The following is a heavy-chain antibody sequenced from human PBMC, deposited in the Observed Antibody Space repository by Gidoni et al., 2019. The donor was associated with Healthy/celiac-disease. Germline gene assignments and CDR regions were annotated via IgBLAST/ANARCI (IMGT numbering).Heavy chain of an antibody. V-gene: IGHV3-30*02. J-gene: IGHJ5*02. CDR1: GLPFSSYG. Sequence: HVQLVESGGSVVQPGGSLRLSCPASGLPFSSYGMHGFRQAPGKGREWVAFIRYDGSNKYYADSVKGRFTISRDNSKNTLYLQMNSLRAEDTDVYYCAKAGPTPNWFDPWGQGTLVTVSS. CDR3: AKAGPTPNWFDP. CDR2: IRYDGSNK.